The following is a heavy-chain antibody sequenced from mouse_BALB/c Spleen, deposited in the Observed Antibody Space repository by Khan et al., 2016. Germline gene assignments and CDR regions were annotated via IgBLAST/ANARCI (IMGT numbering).Heavy chain of an antibody. Sequence: EVELVESGGGLVKPGGSLKLSCAASGFTFSDYYMYWVRQTPEKRLEWVATISDGGSYTYYPDSGKGRFTIYRDNAKNNLYLQMSSLKSEDTAMYYCARDLNWYFDVWGAGTTVTVSS. CDR2: ISDGGSYT. J-gene: IGHJ1*01. V-gene: IGHV5-4*02. CDR3: ARDLNWYFDV. CDR1: GFTFSDYY.